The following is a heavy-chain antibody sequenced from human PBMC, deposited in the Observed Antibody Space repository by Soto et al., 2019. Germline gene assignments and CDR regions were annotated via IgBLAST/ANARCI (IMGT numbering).Heavy chain of an antibody. D-gene: IGHD2-2*02. J-gene: IGHJ4*02. Sequence: GGSLRLSCAASGFTFNTYGMHWVRQAPGKGLEWVAVISYDGSDKFYADSVKGRFTISRDNSKNALYLQMSSLRPEDTAIYYCAKSPNFYCSSPNCYKYYFDYWGQGTLVTVSS. CDR2: ISYDGSDK. V-gene: IGHV3-30*18. CDR1: GFTFNTYG. CDR3: AKSPNFYCSSPNCYKYYFDY.